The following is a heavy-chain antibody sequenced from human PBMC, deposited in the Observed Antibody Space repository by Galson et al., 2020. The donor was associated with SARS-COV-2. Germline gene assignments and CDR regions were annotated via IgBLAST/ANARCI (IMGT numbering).Heavy chain of an antibody. V-gene: IGHV1-69*02. D-gene: IGHD3-16*02. CDR3: AEARLIPLGDLSFFDGWFDP. Sequence: SVKVPCKASGGTFNEYTVNWVRQAPAQGLEWMGRIIPKFGRANYAQKFQGRVTITADKSTNTVYMDLSSLRSEDTAVYYCAEARLIPLGDLSFFDGWFDPWGQGTLVAVSS. CDR1: GGTFNEYT. CDR2: IIPKFGRA. J-gene: IGHJ5*02.